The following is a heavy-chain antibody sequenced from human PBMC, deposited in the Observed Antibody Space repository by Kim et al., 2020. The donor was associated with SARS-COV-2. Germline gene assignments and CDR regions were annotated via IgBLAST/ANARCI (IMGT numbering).Heavy chain of an antibody. CDR1: GFTFSSYA. D-gene: IGHD6-13*01. J-gene: IGHJ4*02. Sequence: GGSLRLSCAASGFTFSSYAMHWARQAPGKGLEWVAVIWYDGNNKYYAESVKGRFTISRDNSKNTLYLQMNSLRVEDTAVYYCARDRTAAAAGPFDYWGQGTLVTVSS. CDR2: IWYDGNNK. CDR3: ARDRTAAAAGPFDY. V-gene: IGHV3-33*01.